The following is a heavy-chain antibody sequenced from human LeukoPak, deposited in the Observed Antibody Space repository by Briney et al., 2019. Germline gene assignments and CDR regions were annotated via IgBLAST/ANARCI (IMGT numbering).Heavy chain of an antibody. D-gene: IGHD3-10*01. CDR3: ARRREYGSGAQKFDY. CDR1: GFTFSSYG. CDR2: ISGSGGNT. V-gene: IGHV3-23*01. Sequence: GGSLRLSCAASGFTFSSYGMSWVRQAPGKGLEWVSGISGSGGNTYYADSVKGRFTISRDNAKNSLYLQMNSLRAEDTAVYYCARRREYGSGAQKFDYWGQGTLVAVSS. J-gene: IGHJ4*02.